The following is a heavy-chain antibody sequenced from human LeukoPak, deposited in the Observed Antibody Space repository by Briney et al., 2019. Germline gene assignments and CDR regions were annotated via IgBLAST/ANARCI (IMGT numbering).Heavy chain of an antibody. V-gene: IGHV4-30-4*08. D-gene: IGHD3-9*01. J-gene: IGHJ5*02. CDR1: GGSISSGGYY. CDR3: ARDLSRLHWFDP. CDR2: IYYSGST. Sequence: SETLSLTCTVSGGSISSGGYYWSWIRQHPGKGLEWIGYIYYSGSTYYNPSLKSRFTMSVDTSKNQFSLKLNSVTAADTAVYYCARDLSRLHWFDPWGQGILVTVSS.